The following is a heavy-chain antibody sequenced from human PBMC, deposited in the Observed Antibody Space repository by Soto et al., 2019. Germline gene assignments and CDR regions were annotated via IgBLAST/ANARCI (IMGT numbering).Heavy chain of an antibody. J-gene: IGHJ4*02. CDR2: IIPILGIA. D-gene: IGHD3-3*01. Sequence: QVQLVQSGAEVQKPGSSVKVSCKASGGTFSSYTISWVRQAPGQGLEWMGRIIPILGIANYAQKFQGRVTITADKSTSTAYMELSSLRSEDTAVYYCACSITIFGVAPKPFDYWGQGTLVTVSS. V-gene: IGHV1-69*02. CDR3: ACSITIFGVAPKPFDY. CDR1: GGTFSSYT.